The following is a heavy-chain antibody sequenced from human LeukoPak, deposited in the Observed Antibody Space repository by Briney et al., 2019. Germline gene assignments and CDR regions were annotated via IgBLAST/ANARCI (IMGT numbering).Heavy chain of an antibody. CDR2: IYYSGST. J-gene: IGHJ2*01. CDR1: GGSISSYY. CDR3: ARPLGLGGYFDL. V-gene: IGHV4-59*01. Sequence: SETLSLTCTVSGGSISSYYWSWIRQPPGKGLEWIGYIYYSGSTNYNPSLKSRVTISVDTSKNQFSLKLSSVTAADTAVYYCARPLGLGGYFDLWGRGTLVTVSS. D-gene: IGHD7-27*01.